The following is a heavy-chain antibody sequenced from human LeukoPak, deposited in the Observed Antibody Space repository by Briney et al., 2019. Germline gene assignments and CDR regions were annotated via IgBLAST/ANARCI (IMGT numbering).Heavy chain of an antibody. D-gene: IGHD6-6*01. CDR3: AIVSFGIGARY. Sequence: GGSLRLSCAASAFTFSSYSMNWVRQAPGKGLEWVSAISGSGDSTYYADSVKGRFTISRDNPKNTLYLQLNSLRGEDTAVYYCAIVSFGIGARYWGQGTLVTVSS. V-gene: IGHV3-23*01. CDR1: AFTFSSYS. CDR2: ISGSGDST. J-gene: IGHJ4*02.